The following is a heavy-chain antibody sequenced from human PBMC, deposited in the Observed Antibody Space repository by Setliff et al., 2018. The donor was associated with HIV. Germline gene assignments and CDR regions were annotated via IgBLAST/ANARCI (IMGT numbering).Heavy chain of an antibody. J-gene: IGHJ3*02. D-gene: IGHD1-1*01. CDR1: GFTSIDYA. CDR2: ISSSGSYI. V-gene: IGHV3-21*01. CDR3: ARSRSTRDAFDI. Sequence: VGSLRLSCAASGFTSIDYALNWVRQAPGKGLEWVSSISSSGSYIYYAPSLKGRFTISRDCASNSLYLEMNSLRAEDTAVYYCARSRSTRDAFDIWGQGTMVTVSS.